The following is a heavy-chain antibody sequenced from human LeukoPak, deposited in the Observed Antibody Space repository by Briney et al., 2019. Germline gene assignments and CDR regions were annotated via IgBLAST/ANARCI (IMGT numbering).Heavy chain of an antibody. Sequence: SETLSLTCTVSGGSISSYYWSWIRQPPGKGLEWIGYIYLSGSTNYNPSLKSRVTISVDTSKNQFSLKLRSVTAADTAVYYCARGPVGGTTYNDGDAFDIWGQGTMVTVSS. CDR3: ARGPVGGTTYNDGDAFDI. J-gene: IGHJ3*02. V-gene: IGHV4-59*12. CDR2: IYLSGST. D-gene: IGHD1-7*01. CDR1: GGSISSYY.